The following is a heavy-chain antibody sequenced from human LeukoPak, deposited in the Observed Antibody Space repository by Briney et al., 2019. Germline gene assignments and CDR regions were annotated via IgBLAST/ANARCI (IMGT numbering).Heavy chain of an antibody. CDR3: ARANRKYHSSGYDNDWWCDP. V-gene: IGHV3-7*01. D-gene: IGHD3-22*01. J-gene: IGHJ5*02. CDR1: GFTFSDYW. Sequence: GGSLRLSCAAPGFTFSDYWMSWVRQAPGKGLEWVANIKKDESEKYYVDSVKGRFTTSRDNAKNSLYLQMNGLRAGDTAFYYCARANRKYHSSGYDNDWWCDPWGQGTLVTVSS. CDR2: IKKDESEK.